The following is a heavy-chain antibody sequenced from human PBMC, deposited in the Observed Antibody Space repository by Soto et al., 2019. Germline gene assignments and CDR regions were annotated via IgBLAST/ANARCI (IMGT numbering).Heavy chain of an antibody. Sequence: ASVKVSCKTSGYSFTNYDIHWVRQAPEQGLEWMGWINPNSGGTNYAQKFQGWVTMTRDTSISTAYMELSRPRSDDTAVYYCARLAGYCISTSCPDPYYYGMDVWGQGTTVTVS. D-gene: IGHD2-2*01. CDR3: ARLAGYCISTSCPDPYYYGMDV. J-gene: IGHJ6*02. CDR1: GYSFTNYD. CDR2: INPNSGGT. V-gene: IGHV1-2*04.